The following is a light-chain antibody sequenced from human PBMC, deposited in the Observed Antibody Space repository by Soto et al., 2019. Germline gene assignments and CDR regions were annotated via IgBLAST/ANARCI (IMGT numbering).Light chain of an antibody. J-gene: IGLJ1*01. CDR3: SSYSISTAYL. CDR2: EVS. Sequence: LTQPASVSGSPGQSITISCTGTSSDVGGYDYVSWYQLHPGKAPKLMVFEVSNRPSGVSYRFSGSKSGNTASLTISGLQAEDEADYFCSSYSISTAYLFGTATKVTVL. CDR1: SSDVGGYDY. V-gene: IGLV2-14*01.